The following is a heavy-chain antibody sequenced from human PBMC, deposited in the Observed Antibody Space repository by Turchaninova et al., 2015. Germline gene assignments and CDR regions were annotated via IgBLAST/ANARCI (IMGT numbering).Heavy chain of an antibody. CDR1: GFSLSTSGVG. V-gene: IGHV2-5*01. CDR2: ISWYDDN. Sequence: QITLKESGPTLVKPTQTLTLTCTFSGFSLSTSGVGVGWIRQPPGKALEWLALISWYDDNCYRPSLKIRLPIPQHTSQHQQLLTMNKMDPVYTATYYCAHRRELYDFWSGYYVYYFDYWGQGTLVTVSS. CDR3: AHRRELYDFWSGYYVYYFDY. J-gene: IGHJ4*02. D-gene: IGHD3-3*01.